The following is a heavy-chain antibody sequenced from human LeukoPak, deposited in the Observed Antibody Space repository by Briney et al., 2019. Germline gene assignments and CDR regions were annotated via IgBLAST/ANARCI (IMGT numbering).Heavy chain of an antibody. Sequence: SETLSLTCAVYGGSFSGYYWSWIRQPPGKGLEWIGEINHSGSTNYNPSLKSRVTISVDTSKNQFSLKLSSVTAADTAVYYCARGCCSSTSCYNSYYYYYYMDVWGKGTTVTVSS. CDR2: INHSGST. D-gene: IGHD2-2*02. J-gene: IGHJ6*03. CDR1: GGSFSGYY. CDR3: ARGCCSSTSCYNSYYYYYYMDV. V-gene: IGHV4-34*01.